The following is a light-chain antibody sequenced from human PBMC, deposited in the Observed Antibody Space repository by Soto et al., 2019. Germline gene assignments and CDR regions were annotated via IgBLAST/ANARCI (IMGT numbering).Light chain of an antibody. Sequence: QSALTQPASVSGSPGQSITISCTGTSSDVGGYNYVSWYQQHPGKAPKLMIYEVSNRPSGVSNRFSGSKSGNTASLTISGLQAEDEADYYCFSYGGSDKLGVFGGGTQLTVL. CDR3: FSYGGSDKLGV. CDR1: SSDVGGYNY. V-gene: IGLV2-14*01. J-gene: IGLJ7*01. CDR2: EVS.